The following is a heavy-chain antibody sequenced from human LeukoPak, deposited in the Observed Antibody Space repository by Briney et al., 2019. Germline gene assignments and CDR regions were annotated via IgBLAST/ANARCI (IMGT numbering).Heavy chain of an antibody. CDR1: GFTFRSYG. D-gene: IGHD1-1*01. CDR3: AKGGNDFYYYGLDV. V-gene: IGHV3-30*18. CDR2: ISYDGSNE. Sequence: GGSLRLSCAASGFTFRSYGMRWVRQAPGRGLEWVAVISYDGSNEYYVDPVKGRFNISRDNSKNTLYLQMHSLRVEDTARYYCAKGGNDFYYYGLDVWGQGTTVTVSS. J-gene: IGHJ6*02.